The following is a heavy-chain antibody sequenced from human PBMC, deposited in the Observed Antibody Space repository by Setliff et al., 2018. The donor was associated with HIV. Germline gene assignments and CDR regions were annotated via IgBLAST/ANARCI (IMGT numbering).Heavy chain of an antibody. V-gene: IGHV4-59*01. Sequence: ASETLSLTCSVSGDSIGAYHWSWIRQPPGRGLEWIGYIHSSGTTHYNPSLSSRVTISFDASKKYFSLKLTSVTAADTAMYYCATYSAGEGGRGHWGQGTLVTV. CDR2: IHSSGTT. CDR1: GDSIGAYH. D-gene: IGHD2-15*01. CDR3: ATYSAGEGGRGH. J-gene: IGHJ4*02.